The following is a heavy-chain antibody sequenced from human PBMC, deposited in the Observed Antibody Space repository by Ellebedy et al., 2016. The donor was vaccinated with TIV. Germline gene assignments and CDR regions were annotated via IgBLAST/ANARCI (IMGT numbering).Heavy chain of an antibody. Sequence: SETLSLXXTVSGGSISSSSYYWGWIRQPPGKGLEWIGSIYYSGSTYYNPSLKSRVTISVDTSKNQFSLKLSSVTAADTAVYYCARLAADGGFGELWRMDVWGKGTTVTVSS. CDR2: IYYSGST. CDR1: GGSISSSSYY. J-gene: IGHJ6*03. D-gene: IGHD3-10*01. V-gene: IGHV4-39*01. CDR3: ARLAADGGFGELWRMDV.